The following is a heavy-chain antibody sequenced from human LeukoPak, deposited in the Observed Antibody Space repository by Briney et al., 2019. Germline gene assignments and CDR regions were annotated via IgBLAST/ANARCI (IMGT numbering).Heavy chain of an antibody. Sequence: SETLSLTCTVSGGSISSYYWSWIRQPPGKGLEWIGNIYYSGSTNYNPSLKSRVTISVDTSKNQFSLKLSSVAAADTAVYYCTRGSIAYYYMDVWGKGTTVTISS. CDR1: GGSISSYY. J-gene: IGHJ6*03. D-gene: IGHD3-22*01. CDR2: IYYSGST. CDR3: TRGSIAYYYMDV. V-gene: IGHV4-59*01.